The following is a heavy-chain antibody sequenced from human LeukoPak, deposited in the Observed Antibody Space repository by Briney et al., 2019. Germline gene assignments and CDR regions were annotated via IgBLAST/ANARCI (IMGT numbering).Heavy chain of an antibody. Sequence: PSETLSLTCAVYGESFSGHCGSWIRPPPGRGLEWIGEIIHSGSTNYSPSLKSPVTISLDTSKNQLSLNLSSVTAADTAVYSCARHGGPGSYYLQFDYWGQGTLVTVSS. CDR1: GESFSGHC. J-gene: IGHJ4*02. CDR2: IIHSGST. V-gene: IGHV4-34*12. CDR3: ARHGGPGSYYLQFDY. D-gene: IGHD3-10*01.